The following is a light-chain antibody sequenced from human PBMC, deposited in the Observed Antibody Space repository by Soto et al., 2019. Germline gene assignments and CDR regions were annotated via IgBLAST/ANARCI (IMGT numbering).Light chain of an antibody. CDR3: QQYSSWPPRYT. Sequence: EIVMTQSPATLSVSPGERVTLSCRASQSVSSNLAWYQQKPGQAPRLLIYGASTRATGIPARFSGSGSGTEFTLIISSLQSEDFAVYYCQQYSSWPPRYTFGQGTKLEIK. CDR2: GAS. J-gene: IGKJ2*01. V-gene: IGKV3-15*01. CDR1: QSVSSN.